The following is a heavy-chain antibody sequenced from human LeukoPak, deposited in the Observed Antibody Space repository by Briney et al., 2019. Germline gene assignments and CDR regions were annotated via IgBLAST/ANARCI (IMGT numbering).Heavy chain of an antibody. CDR3: ARAGPDSSGYYFSLDY. CDR1: GGSISSYY. V-gene: IGHV4-59*01. D-gene: IGHD3-22*01. Sequence: SETLSLTCTVSGGSISSYYWSWIRQPPGKGLEWIGYIYYSGSTNYNPSLKSRVTISVDTSKNQFSLKLSSVTAADTAVYYCARAGPDSSGYYFSLDYWGQGTLVTVSS. J-gene: IGHJ4*02. CDR2: IYYSGST.